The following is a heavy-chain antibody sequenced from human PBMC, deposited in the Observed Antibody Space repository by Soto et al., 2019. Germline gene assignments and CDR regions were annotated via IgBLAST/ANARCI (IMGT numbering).Heavy chain of an antibody. CDR1: GYTFTSYD. CDR3: VRGHRTDTIFGVVIKHYYYGMDV. CDR2: MNPNSGNT. J-gene: IGHJ6*02. Sequence: ASVKVSCKASGYTFTSYDINWVRQATGQGLEWMGWMNPNSGNTGYAQKFQGRVTMTRNTSISTAYMELSSLRSEDTAVYYCVRGHRTDTIFGVVIKHYYYGMDVWGQGTTVTVSS. D-gene: IGHD3-3*01. V-gene: IGHV1-8*01.